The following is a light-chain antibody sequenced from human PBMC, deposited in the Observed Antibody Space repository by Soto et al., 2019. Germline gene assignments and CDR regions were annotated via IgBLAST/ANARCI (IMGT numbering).Light chain of an antibody. J-gene: IGLJ1*01. CDR3: SSYAGSSNV. CDR1: SSDVGGYNY. V-gene: IGLV2-8*01. Sequence: QSVLTQPPSASGSPGQSVAISCTGTSSDVGGYNYVSWYQQHPGKAPKLMIYEVNKRPSGVPDRFSGSKSGNTASLTVSGLQAEDAADYYCSSYAGSSNVFGTGTNVTVL. CDR2: EVN.